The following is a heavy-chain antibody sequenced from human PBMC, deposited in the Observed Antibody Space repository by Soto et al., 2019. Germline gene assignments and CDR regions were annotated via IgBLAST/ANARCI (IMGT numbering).Heavy chain of an antibody. CDR1: GGTFSSYA. V-gene: IGHV1-69*06. D-gene: IGHD3-3*01. CDR2: INPIFGTA. CDR3: ARGGVLFLEWATPLFYYYCVIDV. Sequence: SVKVSCQASGGTFSSYAISWVRQAPGQGLEWMGGINPIFGTAHYAQKFQGRVTITADKSTSTVYIALSSQTSNGTSVYLCARGGVLFLEWATPLFYYYCVIDVLGQGTTVTLSS. J-gene: IGHJ6*01.